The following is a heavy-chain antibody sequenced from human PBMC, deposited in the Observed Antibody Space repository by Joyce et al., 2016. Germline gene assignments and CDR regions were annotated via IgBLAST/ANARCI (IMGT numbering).Heavy chain of an antibody. CDR3: ARQVSLDY. Sequence: EVQLVQSGAEVKKPGESLKNSCKASGYDFTNHWISWVRQMPGEGLECMGFIFPGYSDTRYNPSFQGQVTISADKSITTAYLQWSSLKASDTAIYYCARQVSLDYWGQGTLVTVSS. D-gene: IGHD5/OR15-5a*01. CDR2: IFPGYSDT. V-gene: IGHV5-51*01. J-gene: IGHJ4*02. CDR1: GYDFTNHW.